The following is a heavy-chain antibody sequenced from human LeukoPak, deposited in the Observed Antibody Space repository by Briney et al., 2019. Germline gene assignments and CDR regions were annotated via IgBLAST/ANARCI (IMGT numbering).Heavy chain of an antibody. CDR2: IRYDGSNK. D-gene: IGHD6-19*01. J-gene: IGHJ3*02. CDR3: AKDQSSGWYFNAFDI. V-gene: IGHV3-30*02. CDR1: GFTFSNYG. Sequence: GGSLRLSCAASGFTFSNYGMHWVRQAPGKGLEWVAFIRYDGSNKYYADSVKGRFTVSRDNSKNTVYLQMNSLRAEDTAVYYCAKDQSSGWYFNAFDIWGQGTMVTVSS.